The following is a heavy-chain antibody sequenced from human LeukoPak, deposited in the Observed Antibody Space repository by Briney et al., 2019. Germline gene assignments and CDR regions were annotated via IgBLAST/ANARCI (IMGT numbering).Heavy chain of an antibody. J-gene: IGHJ4*02. CDR3: ARLDPTYYYDSSGYYYDY. D-gene: IGHD3-22*01. CDR2: TYPGDSDT. Sequence: GESLKISCKGSGYSFTSYWIGWVRQMPGKGLEWMGITYPGDSDTRYSPSFQGQVTISADKSISTAYLQWSSLKASDTAMYYCARLDPTYYYDSSGYYYDYWGQGTLVTVSS. CDR1: GYSFTSYW. V-gene: IGHV5-51*01.